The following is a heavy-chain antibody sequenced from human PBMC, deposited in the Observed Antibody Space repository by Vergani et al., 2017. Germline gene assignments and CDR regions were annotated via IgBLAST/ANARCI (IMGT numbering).Heavy chain of an antibody. CDR1: GFTSSGYW. Sequence: EVKLVESGGGFVRPGGSLRLSCVASGFTSSGYWMNWVRQAPGQGLEWVASIKQDGSEKTYGDSVKGRFTISRDNVKKSLFLQMNSLRVDDTAVYYCARVAWFYGAGRPYGMDVWGPGTTVTVS. D-gene: IGHD3-10*01. V-gene: IGHV3-7*01. CDR3: ARVAWFYGAGRPYGMDV. CDR2: IKQDGSEK. J-gene: IGHJ6*02.